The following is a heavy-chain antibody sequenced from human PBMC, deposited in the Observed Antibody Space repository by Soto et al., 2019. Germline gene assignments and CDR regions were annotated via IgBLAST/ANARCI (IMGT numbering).Heavy chain of an antibody. Sequence: SETLSLTCTVSGGSISSDYWSWIRQPPGKGLEWIGYIYYSGSTNYSPSLKIRVTISVDTSKNQFSLKLSSVTAADAAGYYCAGHTMIAGRFDPWGQGTLVTVSS. CDR1: GGSISSDY. J-gene: IGHJ5*02. CDR2: IYYSGST. D-gene: IGHD3-22*01. V-gene: IGHV4-59*01. CDR3: AGHTMIAGRFDP.